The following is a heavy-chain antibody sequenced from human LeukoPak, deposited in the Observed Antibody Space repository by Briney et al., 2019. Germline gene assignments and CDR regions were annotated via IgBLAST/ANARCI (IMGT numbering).Heavy chain of an antibody. CDR1: GFTFSTNA. V-gene: IGHV3-30-3*01. J-gene: IGHJ4*02. CDR2: TSYDEGNK. CDR3: ARDNVYGSGTEY. Sequence: GGSLRLSCAASGFTFSTNAMHWVRQAPRKGLEWVAVTSYDEGNKYYADSVKGRFTISRDTANNTLYLQMNSLRAEDTAVYYCARDNVYGSGTEYWGQGTLVTVSS. D-gene: IGHD3-10*01.